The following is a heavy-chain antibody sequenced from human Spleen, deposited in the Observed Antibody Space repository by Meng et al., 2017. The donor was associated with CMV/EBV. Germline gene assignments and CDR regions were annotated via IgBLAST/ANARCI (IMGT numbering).Heavy chain of an antibody. Sequence: GAHYWSWIRQHPGKGLEWIGYISYSGNPYYNPSLKSRVTISADSSKNHFSLKVTSVTAVDTAVYYCARHERYNWNYRPSRGRGWFDPWGQGTLVTVSS. CDR3: ARHERYNWNYRPSRGRGWFDP. CDR1: GAHY. J-gene: IGHJ5*02. CDR2: ISYSGNP. V-gene: IGHV4-31*02. D-gene: IGHD1-7*01.